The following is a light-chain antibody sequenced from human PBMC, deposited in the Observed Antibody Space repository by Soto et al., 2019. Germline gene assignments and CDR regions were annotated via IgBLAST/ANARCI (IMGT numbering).Light chain of an antibody. CDR1: SSNIGNNA. V-gene: IGLV1-36*01. Sequence: QPVLTQPPSVSEAPRQRVTISCSGGSSNIGNNAVSWYQQLPGKAPKLLIYSDDLLPSGVSDRFSGSKSGTSASLAISGLQSEDEADYYCAAWDDSLKGVVFGGGTKVTVL. J-gene: IGLJ2*01. CDR3: AAWDDSLKGVV. CDR2: SDD.